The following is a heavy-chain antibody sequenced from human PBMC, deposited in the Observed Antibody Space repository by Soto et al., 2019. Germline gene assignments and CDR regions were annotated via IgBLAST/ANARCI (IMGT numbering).Heavy chain of an antibody. D-gene: IGHD4-17*01. J-gene: IGHJ4*02. Sequence: QVQLVQSGAEVKKPGSSVKVSCKASGGTFSSYTISWVRQAPGQGLEWRGRIIPILGIANYAQKFQGRVPXXAXKXXSTAYMELSSLRSEDTAVYYWAREVGCGDPRPFDYWGQGTLVTVSS. V-gene: IGHV1-69*08. CDR1: GGTFSSYT. CDR2: IIPILGIA. CDR3: AREVGCGDPRPFDY.